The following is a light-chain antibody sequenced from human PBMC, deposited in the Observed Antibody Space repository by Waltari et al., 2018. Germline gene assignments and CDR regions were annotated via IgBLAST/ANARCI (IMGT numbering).Light chain of an antibody. Sequence: DIQMTQSPSSLSVSVGDRVAITCRASQTISNYLNWYQQKPGKAPKLLIYAASSLQSGVPSRFSGSGSGTDFTLTISSLQPEDFATYYCQQSYNTPLYTFGQGTKLEMK. J-gene: IGKJ2*01. CDR1: QTISNY. CDR3: QQSYNTPLYT. V-gene: IGKV1-39*01. CDR2: AAS.